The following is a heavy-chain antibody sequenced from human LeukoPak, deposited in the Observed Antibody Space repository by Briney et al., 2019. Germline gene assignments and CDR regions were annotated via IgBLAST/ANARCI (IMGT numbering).Heavy chain of an antibody. Sequence: ASVKVSCKASGYTFTSYGISWVRQAPGQGLEWMGWMNPNSGNTGYAQKFQGRVTMTRNTSISTAYMELSSLRSEDTAVYYCARDIGRQQWLEIYYYMDVWGKGTTVTISS. CDR3: ARDIGRQQWLEIYYYMDV. V-gene: IGHV1-8*02. D-gene: IGHD6-19*01. CDR1: GYTFTSYG. J-gene: IGHJ6*03. CDR2: MNPNSGNT.